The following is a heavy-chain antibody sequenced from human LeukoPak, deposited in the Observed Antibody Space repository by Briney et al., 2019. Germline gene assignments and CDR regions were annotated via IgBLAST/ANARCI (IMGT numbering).Heavy chain of an antibody. D-gene: IGHD3-10*02. CDR1: GFNFGSYS. J-gene: IGHJ6*04. CDR3: AELGITMIGGV. Sequence: GGSLRLSCAASGFNFGSYSMHWVRQAPGKGLEWVSVISADSATTFYADSVKGRFTISRDNAKNSLYLQMNSLRAEDTAVYYCAELGITMIGGVWGKGTTVTISS. V-gene: IGHV3-23*01. CDR2: ISADSATT.